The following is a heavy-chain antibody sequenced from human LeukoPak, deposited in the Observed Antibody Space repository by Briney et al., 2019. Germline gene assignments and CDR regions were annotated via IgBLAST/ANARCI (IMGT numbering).Heavy chain of an antibody. CDR1: GGSISSSSYY. D-gene: IGHD3-10*01. CDR2: IYYSGST. CDR3: ARDMVRYAFDI. J-gene: IGHJ3*02. Sequence: SETLSLTCTVSGGSISSSSYYWGWIRQPPGKGLEWIGSIYYSGSTYYNPFLKSRVTISVDTSKNQFSLKLSSVTAADTAVYYCARDMVRYAFDIWGQGTMVTVSS. V-gene: IGHV4-39*07.